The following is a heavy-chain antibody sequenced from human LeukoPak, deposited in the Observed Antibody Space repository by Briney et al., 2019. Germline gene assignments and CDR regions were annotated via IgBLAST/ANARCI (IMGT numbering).Heavy chain of an antibody. CDR2: ISSSSSYI. V-gene: IGHV3-21*04. J-gene: IGHJ4*02. D-gene: IGHD3-16*01. CDR1: GFTFSSYS. Sequence: GGSLRLSCAASGFTFSSYSMNWVRQAPGKGLEWVSSISSSSSYIYYADSVKGRFTISRDNAKNSLYLQMNSLRAEDTAVYYCASPKGGSDLYYFDYWGQGTLVTVSS. CDR3: ASPKGGSDLYYFDY.